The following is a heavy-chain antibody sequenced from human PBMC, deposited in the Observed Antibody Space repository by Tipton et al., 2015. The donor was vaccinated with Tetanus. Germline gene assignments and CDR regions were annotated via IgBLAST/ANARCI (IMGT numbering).Heavy chain of an antibody. V-gene: IGHV5-51*01. CDR2: IHPGDSDT. Sequence: QLVQSGAEVKKPGESLKMSCKGSGYSFTNYWIGWVRQMPGKGLEWMGIIHPGDSDTRYSPSFQGQVTISADKSITTAYLQWSNLKASDTAMYYCARRLGPYTGDQIWHFDLWGRGTMVTVSS. D-gene: IGHD7-27*01. CDR3: ARRLGPYTGDQIWHFDL. J-gene: IGHJ2*01. CDR1: GYSFTNYW.